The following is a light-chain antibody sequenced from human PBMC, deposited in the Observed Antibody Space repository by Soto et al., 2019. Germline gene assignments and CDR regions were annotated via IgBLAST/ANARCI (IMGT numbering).Light chain of an antibody. Sequence: QSVLTQPASVSGSPGQSITISCTGTSSDVGSYNLVSWYQQHLGKAPKLMIYEGSKRPSGVSNRFSGSKSGNTASLTISGLQAEDEADYYCCSYAGSSTLVVFGGGTKLTVL. CDR2: EGS. CDR3: CSYAGSSTLVV. CDR1: SSDVGSYNL. V-gene: IGLV2-23*01. J-gene: IGLJ2*01.